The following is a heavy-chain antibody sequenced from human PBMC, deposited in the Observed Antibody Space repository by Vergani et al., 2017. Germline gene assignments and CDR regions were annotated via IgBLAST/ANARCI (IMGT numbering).Heavy chain of an antibody. CDR1: GFNVGHYW. Sequence: EVQLVESGGDFVQPGGSLTLSCAASGFNVGHYWMSWVRQAPGKGLEWVANIKEDGTEKYYLDSVKGRFTISRDIAENSIYLEMNSLRVEDTAVYYRAREGVPRCCIVGAPDFWGQGTQVTVSS. D-gene: IGHD1-26*01. CDR2: IKEDGTEK. V-gene: IGHV3-7*01. CDR3: AREGVPRCCIVGAPDF. J-gene: IGHJ4*02.